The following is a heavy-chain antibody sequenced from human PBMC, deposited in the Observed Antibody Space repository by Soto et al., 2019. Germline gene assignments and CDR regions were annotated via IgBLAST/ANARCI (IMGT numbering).Heavy chain of an antibody. CDR1: GFTFSSYG. J-gene: IGHJ4*02. V-gene: IGHV3-30*18. CDR3: AKETYSGPLDY. CDR2: ISYDGSNK. Sequence: QVQLVESGGGVVQPGRSLRLSCAASGFTFSSYGMHWVRQAQGKGLAWVAVISYDGSNKYYADSVKGRFTISRDNSKNTLYLQMNSLRAEDTAVYYCAKETYSGPLDYWGQGTLVTVSS. D-gene: IGHD2-15*01.